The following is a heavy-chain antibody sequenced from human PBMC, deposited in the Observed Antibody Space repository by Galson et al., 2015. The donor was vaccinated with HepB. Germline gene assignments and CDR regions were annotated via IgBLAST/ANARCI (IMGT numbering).Heavy chain of an antibody. Sequence: LRLSCAASGFTFSSYGMHWVRQAPGKGLEWVAFIRYDGSNKYYADSVKGRFTISRDNSKNTLYLQMNSLRAEDTAVYYCAKDFDSSGYYVNAFDIWGQGTMVTVSS. CDR3: AKDFDSSGYYVNAFDI. J-gene: IGHJ3*02. CDR1: GFTFSSYG. D-gene: IGHD3-22*01. V-gene: IGHV3-30*02. CDR2: IRYDGSNK.